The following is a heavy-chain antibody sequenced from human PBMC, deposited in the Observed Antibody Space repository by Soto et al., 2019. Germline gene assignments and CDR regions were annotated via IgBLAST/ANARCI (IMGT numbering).Heavy chain of an antibody. Sequence: LSLTCAASGFTFSSYAMSWVRQAPGKGLEWVSAISGSGGSTYYADSVKGRFTISRDNSKNTLYLQMNSLRAEDTAVYYCAKDLNGSGSYYFDYWGQGTLVTVSS. CDR3: AKDLNGSGSYYFDY. D-gene: IGHD3-10*01. CDR1: GFTFSSYA. J-gene: IGHJ4*02. CDR2: ISGSGGST. V-gene: IGHV3-23*01.